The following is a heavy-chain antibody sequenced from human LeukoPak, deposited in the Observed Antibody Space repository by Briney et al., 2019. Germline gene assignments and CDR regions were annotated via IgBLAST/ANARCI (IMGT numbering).Heavy chain of an antibody. D-gene: IGHD3-16*01. Sequence: PGGPQRLSCAASGSIVSDNYMSWVRQAPGKGLERVSVIYSGGTTYYADSVKGRFTISRDNSKNTVYLQMNSLSAEDTAVYYCAREMGVSRDYWGQGTLVTVSS. J-gene: IGHJ4*02. CDR1: GSIVSDNY. CDR2: IYSGGTT. CDR3: AREMGVSRDY. V-gene: IGHV3-53*01.